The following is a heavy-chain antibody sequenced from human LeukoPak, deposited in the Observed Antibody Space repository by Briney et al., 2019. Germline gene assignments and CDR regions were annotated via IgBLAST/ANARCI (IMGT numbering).Heavy chain of an antibody. Sequence: DSVKGRFTISRDNAKNSLYLQMNNLRAEDTAVYYCARVRSSGGVDVWGQGTTVIVFS. V-gene: IGHV3-7*01. D-gene: IGHD6-19*01. CDR3: ARVRSSGGVDV. J-gene: IGHJ6*02.